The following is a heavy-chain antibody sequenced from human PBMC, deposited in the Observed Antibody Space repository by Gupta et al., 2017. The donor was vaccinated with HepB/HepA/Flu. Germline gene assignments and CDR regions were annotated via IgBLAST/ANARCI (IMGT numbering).Heavy chain of an antibody. CDR3: AKEMSFARDY. J-gene: IGHJ4*02. CDR2: IKKDSREK. Sequence: EVQLVESGGGLVKPGGSLRLSCVGPGLSFSMSWMSWVRQVQGKGLEWVDNIKKDSREKNYVDSVEGRFTSSRDNTKNSMYLQMDSLRVEDTAIYYCAKEMSFARDYWGQGILVTVSS. CDR1: GLSFSMSW. V-gene: IGHV3-7*01.